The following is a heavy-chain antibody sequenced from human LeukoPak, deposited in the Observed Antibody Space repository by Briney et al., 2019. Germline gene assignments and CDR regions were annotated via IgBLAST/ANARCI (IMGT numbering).Heavy chain of an antibody. CDR1: GFTFSSYG. CDR3: ASEVGATGDY. J-gene: IGHJ4*02. V-gene: IGHV3-30*02. D-gene: IGHD1-26*01. Sequence: PGGYLRLSCAASGFTFSSYGMHWVRQAPGKGLEWVAFIRYDGSNKYYADSVKGRFTISRDNSKNTLYLQMNSLRAEDTAVYYCASEVGATGDYWGQGTLVTVSS. CDR2: IRYDGSNK.